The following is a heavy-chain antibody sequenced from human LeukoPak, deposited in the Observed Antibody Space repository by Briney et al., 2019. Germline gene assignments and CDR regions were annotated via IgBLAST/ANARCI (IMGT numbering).Heavy chain of an antibody. CDR2: ISGSGGST. CDR3: SKDQYYYDSSGYYIRYYFDY. CDR1: GFTFSSYS. Sequence: GGSLRLSCAASGFTFSSYSMNWVRQAPGKGLEWVSAISGSGGSTYYADSVKGRFTISRDNSKNTLYLQMNSLRAEDTAVYYCSKDQYYYDSSGYYIRYYFDYWGQGTLVTVSS. D-gene: IGHD3-22*01. V-gene: IGHV3-23*01. J-gene: IGHJ4*02.